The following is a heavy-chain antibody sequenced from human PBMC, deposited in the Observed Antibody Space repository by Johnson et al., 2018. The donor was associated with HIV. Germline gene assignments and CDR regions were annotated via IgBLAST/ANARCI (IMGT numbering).Heavy chain of an antibody. J-gene: IGHJ3*01. CDR1: GFSLGSFG. CDR3: ARGQIAARWSDALHF. V-gene: IGHV3-30*03. Sequence: QVQLVESGGGVVQPGRSLRLSCAASGFSLGSFGMHWVRQAPGKGLEWVAVISYDGTEKYYAESVKARFTISRDNSKNTLYLVINRVRPEDTAMYYCARGQIAARWSDALHFWGQGTKVTISS. D-gene: IGHD6-6*01. CDR2: ISYDGTEK.